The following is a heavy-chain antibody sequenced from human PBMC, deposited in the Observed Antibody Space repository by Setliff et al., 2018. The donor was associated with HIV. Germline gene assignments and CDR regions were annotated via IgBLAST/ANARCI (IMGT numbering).Heavy chain of an antibody. J-gene: IGHJ4*02. V-gene: IGHV3-11*03. CDR3: ARASYYYDSSGYYNAPLSFDY. CDR1: GFTFSDYY. Sequence: GGSLRLSCAASGFTFSDYYMSWIRQAPGKGLEWVSYISSSSSYTNYADSVKGRFTISRDNAKNSLYLQMNSLRAEDTAVYYCARASYYYDSSGYYNAPLSFDYWGQGTLVTVSS. CDR2: ISSSSSYT. D-gene: IGHD3-22*01.